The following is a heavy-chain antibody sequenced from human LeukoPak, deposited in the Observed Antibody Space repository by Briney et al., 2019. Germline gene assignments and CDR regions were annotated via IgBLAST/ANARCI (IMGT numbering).Heavy chain of an antibody. V-gene: IGHV4-59*01. D-gene: IGHD4-17*01. CDR3: ARVLAVTTPTDAFDI. CDR1: GGSISSYY. J-gene: IGHJ3*02. CDR2: IYYSGST. Sequence: SETLSLTCTVSGGSISSYYWSWIRQPPGKGLEWIGYIYYSGSTNYNPSLKSRVTISVDTSKNQFSLKLSSVTAADTAVYYCARVLAVTTPTDAFDIWGQGAMVTVSS.